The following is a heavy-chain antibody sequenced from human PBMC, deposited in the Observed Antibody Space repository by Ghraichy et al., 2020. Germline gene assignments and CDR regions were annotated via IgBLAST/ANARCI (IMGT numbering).Heavy chain of an antibody. CDR2: IYPVDSDT. V-gene: IGHV5-51*01. Sequence: GGSLRLSCKTSGYTFTTYWIGWVRQMPGKGLEWMGIIYPVDSDTRYSPSFQGQVTISADKSISTAYVQWSSLKASDTAMYYCARLARAAAGTGYYYYGMDVWGQGTTVTVSS. J-gene: IGHJ6*02. D-gene: IGHD6-13*01. CDR3: ARLARAAAGTGYYYYGMDV. CDR1: GYTFTTYW.